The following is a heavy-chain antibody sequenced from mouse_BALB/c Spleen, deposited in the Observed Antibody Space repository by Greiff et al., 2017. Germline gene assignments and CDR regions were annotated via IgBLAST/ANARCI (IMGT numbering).Heavy chain of an antibody. D-gene: IGHD2-3*01. CDR2: ISYDGSN. V-gene: IGHV3-6*02. Sequence: DVQLQESGPGLVKPSQSLSLTCSVTGYSITRGYYWNWIRQFPGNKLEWMGYISYDGSNNYNPSLKNRISITRDTSKNQFFLKLNSVTTEDTATYYCAREDGYYWFAYWGQGTLVTVSA. CDR1: GYSITRGYY. CDR3: AREDGYYWFAY. J-gene: IGHJ3*01.